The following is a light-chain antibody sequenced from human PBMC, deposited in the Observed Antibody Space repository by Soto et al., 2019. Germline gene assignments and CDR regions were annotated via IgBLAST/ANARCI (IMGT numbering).Light chain of an antibody. J-gene: IGKJ1*01. Sequence: EIVMTQSPVTLSVSPGERATLSCRASQSVSSNLAWYQQKAGQTPMLLIYGASTRATGIPARFSGSGSETEFTLTISSLQSEDFAVYYCHQYDKWPQTFGPGTKVDI. CDR3: HQYDKWPQT. CDR2: GAS. CDR1: QSVSSN. V-gene: IGKV3-15*01.